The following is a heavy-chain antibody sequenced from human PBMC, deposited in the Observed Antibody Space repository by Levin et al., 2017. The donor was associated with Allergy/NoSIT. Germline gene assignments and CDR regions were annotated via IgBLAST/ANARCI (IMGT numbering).Heavy chain of an antibody. V-gene: IGHV3-23*01. CDR2: ITGGGFNT. CDR3: AKKQGGTGGFSFDV. D-gene: IGHD2-15*01. CDR1: GFTISEYA. Sequence: GGSLRLSCAVSGFTISEYAMAWVRQAPGKGLEWVSVITGGGFNTYYGDSVKGRFTVSRDDSKDTLYLDLNSLRAEDTAGYYFAKKQGGTGGFSFDVWGQGTMVTVSS. J-gene: IGHJ3*01.